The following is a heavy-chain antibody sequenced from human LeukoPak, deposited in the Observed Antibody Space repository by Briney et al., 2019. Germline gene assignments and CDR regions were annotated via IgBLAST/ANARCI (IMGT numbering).Heavy chain of an antibody. CDR2: INSDGSST. D-gene: IGHD6-19*01. Sequence: GGSLRLSCAASGFTFSSYWMHWVRQAPGKGLVWVSRINSDGSSTSYADSVKGRFTISRDNSKNTLYLQMNSLRAEDTAVYYCAKVVEQWLVQDYFDYWGQGTLVTVSS. CDR3: AKVVEQWLVQDYFDY. V-gene: IGHV3-74*01. CDR1: GFTFSSYW. J-gene: IGHJ4*02.